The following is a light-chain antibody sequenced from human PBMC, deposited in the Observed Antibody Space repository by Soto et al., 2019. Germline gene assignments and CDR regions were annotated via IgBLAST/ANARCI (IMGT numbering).Light chain of an antibody. V-gene: IGKV3-20*01. Sequence: EIVLTQSPGTLSLSPGERATLSCRASQSITSSYLAWYQQKPGQAPRILIYGSSSRATVIPDRFSGSGSGTDFTLTISRLEHEDFSVYYCQKYGSSPITFGQGTRLEIK. CDR1: QSITSSY. J-gene: IGKJ5*01. CDR3: QKYGSSPIT. CDR2: GSS.